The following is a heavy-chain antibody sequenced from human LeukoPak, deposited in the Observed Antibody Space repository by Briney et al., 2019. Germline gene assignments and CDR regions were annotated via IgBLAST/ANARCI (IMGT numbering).Heavy chain of an antibody. CDR1: GFTFSSCG. J-gene: IGHJ4*02. V-gene: IGHV3-21*01. D-gene: IGHD1-14*01. CDR3: ATETIGRHYDY. Sequence: GGSLRLSCAASGFTFSSCGFKWAAQAPGKGWEWVSSIGPTGTDRYYADSVRGRFTISRDNAKNSMYLQMDSLRDEDTAVYYCATETIGRHYDYWGQGTLLTVSS. CDR2: IGPTGTDR.